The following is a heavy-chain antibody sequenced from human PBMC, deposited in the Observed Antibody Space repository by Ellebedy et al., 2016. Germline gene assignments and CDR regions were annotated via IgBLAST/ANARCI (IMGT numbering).Heavy chain of an antibody. J-gene: IGHJ4*02. CDR3: ARVESRSDFFDF. CDR2: ISSFGDNT. D-gene: IGHD3-3*01. Sequence: ASVKVSCKASGYTFSKFGVTWVRRAPGRGLEWMGWISSFGDNTHYTQIFQDRVVMTADSSTETAYMELKRLTTDDTAIYYCARVESRSDFFDFWGQGSLVTVSS. CDR1: GYTFSKFG. V-gene: IGHV1-18*01.